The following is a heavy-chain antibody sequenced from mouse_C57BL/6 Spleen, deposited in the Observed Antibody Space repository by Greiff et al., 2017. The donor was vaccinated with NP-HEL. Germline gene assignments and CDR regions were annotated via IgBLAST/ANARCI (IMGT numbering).Heavy chain of an antibody. D-gene: IGHD2-4*01. CDR2: IYPGDGDT. CDR1: GYAFSSSW. Sequence: QVQLKQSGPELVKPGASVKISCKASGYAFSSSWMNWVKQRPGKGLEWIGRIYPGDGDTNYNGKFKGKATLTADKSSSTAYMQLSSLTSEDSAVYFCARDYDYDEGLYYAMDYWGQGTSVTVSS. CDR3: ARDYDYDEGLYYAMDY. J-gene: IGHJ4*01. V-gene: IGHV1-82*01.